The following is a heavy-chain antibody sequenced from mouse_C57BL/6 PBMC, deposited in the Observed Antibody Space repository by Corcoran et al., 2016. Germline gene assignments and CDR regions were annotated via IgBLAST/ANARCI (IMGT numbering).Heavy chain of an antibody. CDR3: ARSNYGNSHWYFDV. V-gene: IGHV9-3*01. Sequence: QIQLVQSGHELKKPGETVKISCKASGYTFTTYGMSWVKQAPGKGLKWMGWINTYSGVPTYADDFKGRFAFSLETSASTAYLQINNLKNEDTATYFCARSNYGNSHWYFDVWGTGTTVTVSS. CDR2: INTYSGVP. J-gene: IGHJ1*03. D-gene: IGHD2-1*01. CDR1: GYTFTTYG.